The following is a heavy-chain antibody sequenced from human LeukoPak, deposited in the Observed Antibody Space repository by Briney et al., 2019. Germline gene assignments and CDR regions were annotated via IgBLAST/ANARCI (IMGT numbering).Heavy chain of an antibody. CDR2: IRPDGDDK. Sequence: GGSLRLSCAVSGFRFRDYWMAWVRQAPGKGLEGVANIRPDGDDKYYVESVRGRFTISRDNAQNSLSLQMDSLRVEDSAVYHCGRWGITAALDRWGQGTLVSVSS. J-gene: IGHJ5*02. V-gene: IGHV3-7*01. CDR3: GRWGITAALDR. CDR1: GFRFRDYW. D-gene: IGHD2-2*01.